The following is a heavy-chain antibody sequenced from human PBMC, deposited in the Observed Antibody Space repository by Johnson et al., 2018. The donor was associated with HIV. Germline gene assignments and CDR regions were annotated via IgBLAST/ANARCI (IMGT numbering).Heavy chain of an antibody. CDR3: AKDLRITIFGVVPPHDAFDI. Sequence: VQLVESGGGVVQPGRSLRLSCAASGFTFSSYGMHWVRQAPGKGLEWVAVIWYDGSNKYYADSVKGRFTISRDNSKHTLYLQMNSLRAEDTAVYYCAKDLRITIFGVVPPHDAFDIWGQGTMVTVSS. V-gene: IGHV3-33*06. CDR2: IWYDGSNK. CDR1: GFTFSSYG. J-gene: IGHJ3*02. D-gene: IGHD3-3*01.